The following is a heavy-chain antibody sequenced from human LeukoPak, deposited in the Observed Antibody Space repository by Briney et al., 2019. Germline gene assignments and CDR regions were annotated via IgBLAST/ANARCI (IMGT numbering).Heavy chain of an antibody. J-gene: IGHJ4*02. CDR1: GGSVNSGAYY. V-gene: IGHV4-31*03. D-gene: IGHD3-10*01. CDR3: ARDRASGMDF. Sequence: SETLSLTCTVSGGSVNSGAYYWSWIRQCPGKGLEWIGQILFTGRTDYNPSLKSRLSISIDTSKNQFSMELSSVTVADTATYYCARDRASGMDFWGQGTLVTVSS. CDR2: ILFTGRT.